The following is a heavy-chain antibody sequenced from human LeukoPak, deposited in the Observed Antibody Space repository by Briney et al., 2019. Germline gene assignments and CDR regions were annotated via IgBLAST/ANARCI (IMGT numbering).Heavy chain of an antibody. Sequence: ASVKVSCKVSGYTLTELSMHWVRQAPGKGLEWMGGFDPEDGETIYAQKFQGRVTMTEDTSTDTAYIELSSLRSEDTAVYYCATDLNSYDILTGYYRQFDYWGQGTLVTVSS. CDR1: GYTLTELS. J-gene: IGHJ4*02. V-gene: IGHV1-24*01. CDR3: ATDLNSYDILTGYYRQFDY. CDR2: FDPEDGET. D-gene: IGHD3-9*01.